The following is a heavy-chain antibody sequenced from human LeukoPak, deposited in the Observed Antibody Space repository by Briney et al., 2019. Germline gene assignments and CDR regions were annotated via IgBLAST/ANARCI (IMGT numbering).Heavy chain of an antibody. CDR1: GFTLRSYT. V-gene: IGHV3-21*06. Sequence: GGSLRLSCAASGFTLRSYTMNWVRQAPGKGLEWVSSIGISSNKIYYADSVKGRFIISRDNAKNSLSLQMNSLRAEDTALYYCARNSEVAAWTFDNWGLGTLVTVSS. CDR2: IGISSNKI. CDR3: ARNSEVAAWTFDN. D-gene: IGHD2-15*01. J-gene: IGHJ4*02.